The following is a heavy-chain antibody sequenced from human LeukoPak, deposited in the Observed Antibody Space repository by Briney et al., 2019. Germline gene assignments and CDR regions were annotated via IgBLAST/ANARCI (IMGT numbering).Heavy chain of an antibody. J-gene: IGHJ5*02. CDR3: ARRSGFLLAEFAR. V-gene: IGHV4-59*08. CDR2: INHSGTT. Sequence: PSETLSLTCTVSVGFIGSYYWSWIRQSPGKGLEWIGFINHSGTTKYNPSLGSRATLSIDMSKNQVSLNLTSVTAADTAVYFCARRSGFLLAEFARWGQGTLVTVSS. D-gene: IGHD2/OR15-2a*01. CDR1: VGFIGSYY.